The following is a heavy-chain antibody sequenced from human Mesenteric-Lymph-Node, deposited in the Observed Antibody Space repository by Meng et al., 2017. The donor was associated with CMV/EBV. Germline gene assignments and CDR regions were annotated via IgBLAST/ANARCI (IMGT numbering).Heavy chain of an antibody. V-gene: IGHV4-34*01. Sequence: VYGGSFSGYKWSWIRQPPGKGLEWIGEINHSGSTSYNPSLKSRVTISVDTSKNQFSLKLSSVTAADTAVYYCAREGGKDCSSTSCYSHWGQGTLVTAPQ. CDR2: INHSGST. D-gene: IGHD2-2*01. CDR3: AREGGKDCSSTSCYSH. J-gene: IGHJ4*02. CDR1: GGSFSGYK.